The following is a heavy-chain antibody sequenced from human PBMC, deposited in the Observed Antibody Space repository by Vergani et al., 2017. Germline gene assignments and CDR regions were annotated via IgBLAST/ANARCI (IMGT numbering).Heavy chain of an antibody. Sequence: QVQLVESGGGVVQPGRSLRLSCAASGFTFSSYAMHWVRQAPGKGLEWVAVISYDGSNKYYADSVKGRFTISRDNSKNTLYLQMNSLRAEDTAVYYCARDPGVVVIPDHFDYWGQGTRVTVSS. CDR1: GFTFSSYA. CDR3: ARDPGVVVIPDHFDY. J-gene: IGHJ4*02. D-gene: IGHD3-22*01. CDR2: ISYDGSNK. V-gene: IGHV3-30-3*01.